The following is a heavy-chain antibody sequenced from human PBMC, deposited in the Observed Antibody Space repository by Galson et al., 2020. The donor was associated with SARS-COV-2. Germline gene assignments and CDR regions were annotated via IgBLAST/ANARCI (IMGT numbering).Heavy chain of an antibody. D-gene: IGHD3-3*01. V-gene: IGHV2-5*02. J-gene: IGHJ1*01. CDR3: AHMKFDDLAEMPAEYFQH. CDR1: GFSLSTSGVG. Sequence: KMSGPTLVKPTQTLTLTCTFSGFSLSTSGVGVGWIRQPPGQALEWLALIYWDDDKRYSPSLKSRLTITKDTSKNQVVLTMTNMDPVDTATYYCAHMKFDDLAEMPAEYFQHWGQGTLVTVSS. CDR2: IYWDDDK.